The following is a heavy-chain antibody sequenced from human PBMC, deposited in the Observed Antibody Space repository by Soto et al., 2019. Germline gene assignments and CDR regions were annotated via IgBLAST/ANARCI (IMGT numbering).Heavy chain of an antibody. Sequence: QVQLVESGGGVVQPGRSLTVSCEASGFTFSSYGMHWVRQAPGKGLDWVAVITKDGSSKSYADSVKGRFTISRDNSRNMLSLQMNTLRAADTALYYCVRDDDGPQNGMDVWGQGTTVTVSS. CDR2: ITKDGSSK. J-gene: IGHJ6*02. D-gene: IGHD4-17*01. CDR3: VRDDDGPQNGMDV. V-gene: IGHV3-33*01. CDR1: GFTFSSYG.